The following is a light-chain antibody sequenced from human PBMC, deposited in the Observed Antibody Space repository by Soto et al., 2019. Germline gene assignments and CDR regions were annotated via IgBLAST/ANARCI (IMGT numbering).Light chain of an antibody. Sequence: QLVLTQSPSASASLGASVKLTCTLSSGHSSDAIAWHQQQPEKGPRYLMKVSSDGSHSKGAGIPDRFSGSSSGAERYLTISSLQSEDEADYFCQTWGTGIRVFGGGTQLTVL. J-gene: IGLJ3*02. CDR1: SGHSSDA. CDR2: VSSDGSH. CDR3: QTWGTGIRV. V-gene: IGLV4-69*01.